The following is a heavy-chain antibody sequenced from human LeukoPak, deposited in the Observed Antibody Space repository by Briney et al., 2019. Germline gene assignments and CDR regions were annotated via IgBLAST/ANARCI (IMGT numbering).Heavy chain of an antibody. D-gene: IGHD6-13*01. CDR3: AXXXYSRSWYFVSPGGY. CDR2: IYHSGST. CDR1: GFTFSSYS. V-gene: IGHV4-38-2*01. Sequence: GSLRLSCAASGFTFSSYSMNWVRQAPGKGLEWIGSIYHSGSTYYNPSLKSRVTISADTSKNQFSLKLSSVTAADTAVYYCAXXXYSRSWYFVSPGGYWGQGTLVTVSS. J-gene: IGHJ4*02.